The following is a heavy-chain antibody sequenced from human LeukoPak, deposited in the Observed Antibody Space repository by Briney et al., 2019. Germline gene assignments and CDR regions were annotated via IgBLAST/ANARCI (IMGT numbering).Heavy chain of an antibody. Sequence: EASVKVSCKASGYTFTKYGMNWVRQAPGQGLEWMGWMSVNSGATNYAQKIQGRVTLTRDTSVITSYMELSRLTSDDTAVYYCVTSTKYSTSWGAFDIWGQGTMVTVS. CDR2: MSVNSGAT. J-gene: IGHJ3*02. CDR3: VTSTKYSTSWGAFDI. V-gene: IGHV1-2*02. CDR1: GYTFTKYG. D-gene: IGHD6-13*01.